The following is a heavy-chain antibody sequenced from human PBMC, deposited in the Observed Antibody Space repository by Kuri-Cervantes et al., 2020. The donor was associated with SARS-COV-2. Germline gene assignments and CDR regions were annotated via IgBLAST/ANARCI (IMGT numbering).Heavy chain of an antibody. CDR2: IYYSGST. CDR3: VRETYHLILETAHDYYYMDV. D-gene: IGHD1-1*01. V-gene: IGHV4-59*12. J-gene: IGHJ6*03. Sequence: GSLRLSCTVSGGSISSYYWSWIRQPPGKGLEWIGYIYYSGSTNYNPSLKSRVAISLDTSKNQFSLKLTSLTAADTALYYCVRETYHLILETAHDYYYMDVWGKGTTVTVSS. CDR1: GGSISSYY.